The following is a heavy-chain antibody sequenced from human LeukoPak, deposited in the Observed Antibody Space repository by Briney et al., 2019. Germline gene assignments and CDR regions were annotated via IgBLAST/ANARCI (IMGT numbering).Heavy chain of an antibody. J-gene: IGHJ4*02. CDR1: GDSFTSYW. CDR2: IYPGDSDT. V-gene: IGHV5-51*01. D-gene: IGHD3-22*01. Sequence: GESLKISCKGSGDSFTSYWIGWVRQMPGKGLEWMGIIYPGDSDTRYSPSFQGQVTISADKSISTAYLQWSSLKASDTAMYYCASPGNYDSSGYYHGPLGYWGQGTLVTVSS. CDR3: ASPGNYDSSGYYHGPLGY.